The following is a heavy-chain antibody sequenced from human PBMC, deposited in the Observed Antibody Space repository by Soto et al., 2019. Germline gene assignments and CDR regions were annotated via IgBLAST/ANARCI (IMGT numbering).Heavy chain of an antibody. J-gene: IGHJ3*02. V-gene: IGHV1-8*01. CDR1: GYTFTSYD. Sequence: ASVKVSCKASGYTFTSYDINWVRKNTGQGLEWMGWMNPNSGNTGYAQKFQGRVTMTRNTSISTAYMELSSLRSEDTAVYYCARGRAERITIFGVVILSAFDIWGQGTMVTVSS. D-gene: IGHD3-3*01. CDR2: MNPNSGNT. CDR3: ARGRAERITIFGVVILSAFDI.